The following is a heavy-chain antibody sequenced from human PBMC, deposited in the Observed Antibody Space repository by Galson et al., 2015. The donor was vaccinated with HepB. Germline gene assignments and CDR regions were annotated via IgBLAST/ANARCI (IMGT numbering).Heavy chain of an antibody. D-gene: IGHD6-13*01. CDR1: GFTFSSYA. CDR3: ATQQQGASSWYADDY. J-gene: IGHJ4*02. Sequence: SLRLSCAASGFTFSSYAMSWVRQAPGKGLEWVSAISGSGGSTYYADSVKGRFTISRDNSKNTLYLQMNSLRAEDTAVYYCATQQQGASSWYADDYWGQGTLVAVSS. CDR2: ISGSGGST. V-gene: IGHV3-23*01.